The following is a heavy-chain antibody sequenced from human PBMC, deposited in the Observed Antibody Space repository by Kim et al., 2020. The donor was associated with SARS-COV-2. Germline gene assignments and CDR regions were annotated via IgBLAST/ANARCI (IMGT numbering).Heavy chain of an antibody. V-gene: IGHV4-39*01. Sequence: YLRSRVTISLDTSNNQFSLKLNAVTAADTAVYYCARPDRGRLVRRVSWFDPWGQGTLVTVSS. D-gene: IGHD3-10*01. J-gene: IGHJ5*02. CDR3: ARPDRGRLVRRVSWFDP.